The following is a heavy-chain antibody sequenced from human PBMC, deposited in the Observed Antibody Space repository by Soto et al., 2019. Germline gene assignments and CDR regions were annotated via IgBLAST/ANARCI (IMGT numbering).Heavy chain of an antibody. CDR1: GFTVSSNY. Sequence: GGSLRLSCAASGFTVSSNYMSWVRQAPGKGLEWVSVIYSGGSTYYADSVKGRFTISRDNSKNTLYLQMNSLRAEDTAVYYCARGGPTDYYYYMDVWGKGTTVTVSS. V-gene: IGHV3-66*01. CDR2: IYSGGST. CDR3: ARGGPTDYYYYMDV. J-gene: IGHJ6*03.